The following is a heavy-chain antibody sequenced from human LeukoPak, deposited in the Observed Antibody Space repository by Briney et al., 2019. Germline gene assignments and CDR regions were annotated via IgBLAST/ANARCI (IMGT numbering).Heavy chain of an antibody. CDR2: IIPIFGTA. CDR1: GGTFSSYA. CDR3: ASSKTYCGGDCYSLDY. V-gene: IGHV1-69*01. Sequence: SVKVSCKASGGTFSSYAISWVRQAPGQGLEWMGGIIPIFGTANYAQKFQGRVTITADESTSTAYMELSSLRSEDTAVYYCASSKTYCGGDCYSLDYWGQGTLVTVSS. J-gene: IGHJ4*02. D-gene: IGHD2-21*01.